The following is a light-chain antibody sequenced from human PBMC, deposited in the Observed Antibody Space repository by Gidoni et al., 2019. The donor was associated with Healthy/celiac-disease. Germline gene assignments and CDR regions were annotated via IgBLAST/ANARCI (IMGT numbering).Light chain of an antibody. CDR3: CSYAGSSFGV. Sequence: QSALTQPASVSGSPGQSITISRTGTSSDVGSYNLVSWYQQHPGKAPKLMIYEGSKRPSGVSNRFSGSKSGNTASLTISGLQAEDEADYYCCSYAGSSFGVFGGGTKLTVL. CDR1: SSDVGSYNL. V-gene: IGLV2-23*01. J-gene: IGLJ2*01. CDR2: EGS.